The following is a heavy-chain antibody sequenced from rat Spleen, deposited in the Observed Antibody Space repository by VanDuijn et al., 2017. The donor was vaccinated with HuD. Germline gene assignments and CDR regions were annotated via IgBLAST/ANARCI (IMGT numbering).Heavy chain of an antibody. CDR1: GFTFSTDW. V-gene: IGHV6-6*01. D-gene: IGHD1-2*01. CDR2: ITAKSNNYAT. Sequence: EVQVLESGGGLVQPGNSLKLSCATSGFTFSTDWMYWYRQFPEKRLEWVARITAKSNNYATDYTESVKGRFTISRDDSKSSIYLQMNNLKEEDTAIYYCACPYYYSSQGGYFDYWGQGVMVTVSS. J-gene: IGHJ2*01. CDR3: ACPYYYSSQGGYFDY.